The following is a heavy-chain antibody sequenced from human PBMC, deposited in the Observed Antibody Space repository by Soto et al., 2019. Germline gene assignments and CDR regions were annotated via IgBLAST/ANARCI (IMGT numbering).Heavy chain of an antibody. CDR1: GFTFDDYT. J-gene: IGHJ4*02. V-gene: IGHV3-43*01. CDR3: AKDISKMAAAGTTFDY. D-gene: IGHD6-13*01. Sequence: EVQLVESGGVVVQPGGSLRLSCAASGFTFDDYTMHWVRHAPGTGLEWVSLISWDGGSTYYADSVKGRFTISRDNSKNSLYLQMNSLRTEDTALYYCAKDISKMAAAGTTFDYWGQGTLVTVSS. CDR2: ISWDGGST.